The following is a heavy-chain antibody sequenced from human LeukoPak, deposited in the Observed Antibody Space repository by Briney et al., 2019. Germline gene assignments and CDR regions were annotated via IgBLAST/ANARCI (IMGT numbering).Heavy chain of an antibody. CDR3: ATGLQSSWYRPYFDY. Sequence: SETLSLTCTVSGGSINSGSYCWSWIRQSAGKGLEWIGHIHISGSTNYNPSLKSRVTISVDTSKNQFSLKLSSVTAADTAVYYCATGLQSSWYRPYFDYWGQGTLVTVSS. J-gene: IGHJ4*02. V-gene: IGHV4-61*10. CDR2: IHISGST. D-gene: IGHD6-13*01. CDR1: GGSINSGSYC.